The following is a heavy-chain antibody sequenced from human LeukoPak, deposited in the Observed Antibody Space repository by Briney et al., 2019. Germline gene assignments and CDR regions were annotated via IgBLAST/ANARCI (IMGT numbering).Heavy chain of an antibody. Sequence: PSETLSLTCAVYGGSFSGYYWSWVRQPPEKGLEWIGEINHSGSTNYNPSLKSRVTMSVDTSKNQFSLKLTSVTAADTAVYYCARTRYYYNSRSYGAPYYFDYWGQGTLVTVSS. D-gene: IGHD3-10*01. CDR3: ARTRYYYNSRSYGAPYYFDY. V-gene: IGHV4-34*01. CDR1: GGSFSGYY. CDR2: INHSGST. J-gene: IGHJ4*02.